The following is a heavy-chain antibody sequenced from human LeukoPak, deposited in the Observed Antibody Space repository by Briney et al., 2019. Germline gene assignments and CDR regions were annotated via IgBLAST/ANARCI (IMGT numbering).Heavy chain of an antibody. CDR1: GFTFSSYW. J-gene: IGHJ4*02. Sequence: GGSLRLSCAASGFTFSSYWMSWVRQAPGKGLEWVANIKQDGREKYYVDSVKGRFTISRDNAKNSLYLQMNSLRAEDTAVYYCARDPTFQYNYGTGYWGQGTLVTVSS. D-gene: IGHD5-18*01. CDR2: IKQDGREK. V-gene: IGHV3-7*01. CDR3: ARDPTFQYNYGTGY.